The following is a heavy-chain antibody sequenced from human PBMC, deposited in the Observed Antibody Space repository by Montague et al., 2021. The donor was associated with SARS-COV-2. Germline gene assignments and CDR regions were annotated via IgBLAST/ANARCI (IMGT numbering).Heavy chain of an antibody. V-gene: IGHV4-61*03. J-gene: IGHJ4*02. CDR3: ARAQNTCFFANCVNYFDS. CDR2: T. Sequence: TKYNPSLKTRVTLSLDTPKNHFSLKLASVTAADTAVYYCARAQNTCFFANCVNYFDSWGLGALVNGSS. D-gene: IGHD1-1*01.